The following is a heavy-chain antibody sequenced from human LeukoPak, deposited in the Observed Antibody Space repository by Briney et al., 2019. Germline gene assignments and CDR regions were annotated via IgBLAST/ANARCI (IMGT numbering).Heavy chain of an antibody. V-gene: IGHV1-18*01. Sequence: ASVKVSCKASGGTFSSYAISWVRQAPGQGLEWMGWISAYNGNTNYAQKLQGRVTMTTDTSTSTAYMELRSLRSDDTAVYYCAREGKQHLGSDLYYYYGMDVWGQGTTVTVSS. CDR1: GGTFSSYA. CDR2: ISAYNGNT. D-gene: IGHD6-13*01. J-gene: IGHJ6*02. CDR3: AREGKQHLGSDLYYYYGMDV.